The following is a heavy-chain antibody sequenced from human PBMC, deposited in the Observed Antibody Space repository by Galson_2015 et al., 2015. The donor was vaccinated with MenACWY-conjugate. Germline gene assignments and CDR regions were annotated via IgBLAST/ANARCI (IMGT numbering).Heavy chain of an antibody. V-gene: IGHV3-7*03. Sequence: SLRHSCATSGLTFSSYWMTWVRQAPGKGLEWVANIKGDGSVKYYVDSVKGRFTISRDNAQNSLYLQMNSLRAEDTAVYHCARDRTYRDGNAYYDVFDGWGQGTMVTVSS. CDR3: ARDRTYRDGNAYYDVFDG. J-gene: IGHJ3*01. CDR1: GLTFSSYW. CDR2: IKGDGSVK. D-gene: IGHD3-16*01.